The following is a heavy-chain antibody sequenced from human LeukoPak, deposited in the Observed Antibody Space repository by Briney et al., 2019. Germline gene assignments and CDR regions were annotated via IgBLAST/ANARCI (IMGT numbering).Heavy chain of an antibody. CDR2: ISTSGST. V-gene: IGHV4-61*02. CDR3: AKDHSLLICSSTSCYESLGY. J-gene: IGHJ4*02. D-gene: IGHD2-2*01. Sequence: PSETLSLTCTVSGGSISSGSYYWSWIRQPAGKGLEWIGRISTSGSTDFNPSLKSRVSISLDTSKNQFALNLTSLTAADTAVYYCAKDHSLLICSSTSCYESLGYWGQGTLVTVSS. CDR1: GGSISSGSYY.